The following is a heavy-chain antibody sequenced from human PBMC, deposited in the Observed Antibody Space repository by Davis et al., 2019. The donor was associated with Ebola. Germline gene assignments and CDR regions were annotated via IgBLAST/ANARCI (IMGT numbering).Heavy chain of an antibody. V-gene: IGHV3-23*01. Sequence: GESLKISCAASGFTFSSYAMSWVRQAPGKGLEWVSSISRSGGNTYYADSVKGRFTISRDNSKNTLYLQMNSLRAEDTAVYYCARGNTYYYDSSGYHDGGGQGTLVTVSS. CDR2: ISRSGGNT. CDR1: GFTFSSYA. J-gene: IGHJ4*02. D-gene: IGHD3-22*01. CDR3: ARGNTYYYDSSGYHDG.